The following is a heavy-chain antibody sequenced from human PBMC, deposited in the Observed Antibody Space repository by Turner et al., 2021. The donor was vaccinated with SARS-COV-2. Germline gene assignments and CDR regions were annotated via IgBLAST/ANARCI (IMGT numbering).Heavy chain of an antibody. D-gene: IGHD5-18*01. Sequence: QAQLVESGGGVVQAGRSLRLSCAASGFTFSPYALHWVRQAPGRGLEWVALISYDGNYKDYADSVKGRFTISRDNSKNTLYLQMNSLRAEDTAVYYCARSLRARVDFDYWGQGTLVTVSS. CDR3: ARSLRARVDFDY. CDR1: GFTFSPYA. V-gene: IGHV3-30*04. CDR2: ISYDGNYK. J-gene: IGHJ4*02.